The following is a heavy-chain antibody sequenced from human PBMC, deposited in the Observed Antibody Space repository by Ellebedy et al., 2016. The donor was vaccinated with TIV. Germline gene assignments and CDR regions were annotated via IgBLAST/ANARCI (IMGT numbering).Heavy chain of an antibody. CDR3: ARDSGRYYIDF. CDR1: GFRFGSFT. CDR2: IKQDGSEK. Sequence: GESLKISXAASGFRFGSFTMTWVRQAPGKGLEWVANIKQDGSEKYYMDSVKGRFAISRDNAKNSLYLQMNSLRAEDTAIYYCARDSGRYYIDFWGQGTLVTVSA. V-gene: IGHV3-7*01. J-gene: IGHJ4*02. D-gene: IGHD1-26*01.